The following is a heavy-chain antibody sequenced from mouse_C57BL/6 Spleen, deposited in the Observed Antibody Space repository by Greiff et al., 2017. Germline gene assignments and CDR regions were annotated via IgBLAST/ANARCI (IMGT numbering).Heavy chain of an antibody. CDR1: GYTFTSYW. CDR3: ARSYGDWYFDV. CDR2: IYPSDSET. J-gene: IGHJ1*03. V-gene: IGHV1-61*01. D-gene: IGHD1-1*02. Sequence: QVQLQQPGAELVRPGSSVKLSCKASGYTFTSYWMDWVKQRPGQGLEWIGNIYPSDSETPYNQKFKDKATLTVDKSSSTAYMQLSSLTSEDSAVYYCARSYGDWYFDVWGTGTTVTVSS.